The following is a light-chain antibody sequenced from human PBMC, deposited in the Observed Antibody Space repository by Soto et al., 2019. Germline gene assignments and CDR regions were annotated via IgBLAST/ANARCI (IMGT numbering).Light chain of an antibody. CDR1: QSLVYSDGNTY. J-gene: IGKJ5*01. Sequence: VMTQSPLSLPVTLGQPASISCRSSQSLVYSDGNTYVDWFQQRPGQAPQLLIYSVSSRASRVPDRFSGSGSGTEFTLTISSLQSEDFAVYYCQQYNNWSFGQGTRLEI. V-gene: IGKV2-40*01. CDR2: SVS. CDR3: QQYNNWS.